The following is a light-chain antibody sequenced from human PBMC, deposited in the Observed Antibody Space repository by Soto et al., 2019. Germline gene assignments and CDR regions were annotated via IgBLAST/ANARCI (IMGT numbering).Light chain of an antibody. CDR1: SSNIGSNY. Sequence: QSVLTQPPSASGTPGQRVTISCSGSSSNIGSNYVYWYQQLPGTAPKLLIYRNNQRPSGVADRFSGSKSGTSASLAISGLRCEDEADYYCAAWDDSLSGRVFGGGTKLTVL. CDR3: AAWDDSLSGRV. J-gene: IGLJ3*02. V-gene: IGLV1-47*01. CDR2: RNN.